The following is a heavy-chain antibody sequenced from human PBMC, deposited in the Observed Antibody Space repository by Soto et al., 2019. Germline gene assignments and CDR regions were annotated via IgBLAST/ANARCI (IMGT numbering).Heavy chain of an antibody. CDR3: ARDLGSGWYEFDY. J-gene: IGHJ4*02. Sequence: SETLSLTXTVSGGSVSSGSYYWSWIRQPPGKGLEWIGYIYYSGSTNYNPSLKSRVIISVDTSKNQFSLKLSSVTAADTAVYYCARDLGSGWYEFDYWGQGTLVTVSS. CDR2: IYYSGST. CDR1: GGSVSSGSYY. D-gene: IGHD6-19*01. V-gene: IGHV4-61*01.